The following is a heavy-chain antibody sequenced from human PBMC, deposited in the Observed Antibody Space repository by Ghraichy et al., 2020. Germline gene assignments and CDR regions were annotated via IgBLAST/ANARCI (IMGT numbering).Heavy chain of an antibody. CDR1: GGTFSSYT. Sequence: SVKVSCKASGGTFSSYTISWVRQAPGQGLEWMGRIIPILGIANYAQKFQGRVTITADKSTSTAYMELSSLRSEDTAVYYCARAGYCSSTSCYTHIYFGGPPNDGYMDVWGKGTTVTVSS. CDR2: IIPILGIA. D-gene: IGHD2-2*02. J-gene: IGHJ6*03. CDR3: ARAGYCSSTSCYTHIYFGGPPNDGYMDV. V-gene: IGHV1-69*02.